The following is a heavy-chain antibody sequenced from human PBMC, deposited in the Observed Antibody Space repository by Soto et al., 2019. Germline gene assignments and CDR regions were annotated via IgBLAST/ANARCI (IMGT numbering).Heavy chain of an antibody. Sequence: SETLSLTCTVSGGSISSGGYYWSWIRQHPGKGLEWIGYIYYSGSTYYNPSLKSRVTISVDTSKNQFSLKLSSVTAADTAVYYCARAVDSGSYYPQTVYNWFDPWGQGTLVTVSS. D-gene: IGHD1-26*01. CDR3: ARAVDSGSYYPQTVYNWFDP. J-gene: IGHJ5*02. V-gene: IGHV4-61*08. CDR1: GGSISSGGYY. CDR2: IYYSGST.